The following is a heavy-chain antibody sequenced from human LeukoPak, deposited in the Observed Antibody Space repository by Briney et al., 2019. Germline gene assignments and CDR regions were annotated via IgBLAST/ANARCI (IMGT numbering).Heavy chain of an antibody. CDR1: GGSISSGSYY. V-gene: IGHV4-61*02. CDR2: IYTSGST. Sequence: SQTLSLTCTVSGGSISSGSYYWSWIRQPAGKGLEWIGRIYTSGSTNYNPSLKSRVTMSVDTSKNQFSLKLSSVTAADTAAYYCARPGYSYGYAGEMYYYYMDVWGKGTTVTVSS. J-gene: IGHJ6*03. D-gene: IGHD5-18*01. CDR3: ARPGYSYGYAGEMYYYYMDV.